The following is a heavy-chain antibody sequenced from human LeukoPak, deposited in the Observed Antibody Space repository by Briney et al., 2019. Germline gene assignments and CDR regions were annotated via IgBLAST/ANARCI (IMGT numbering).Heavy chain of an antibody. J-gene: IGHJ6*03. CDR3: AKVDPRGYSGYENYYYYYMDV. CDR1: GFTFSSYG. D-gene: IGHD5-12*01. V-gene: IGHV3-30*02. CDR2: IRYDGSNK. Sequence: GGSLRLSCAASGFTFSSYGMHWVRQAPGKGLEWVAFIRYDGSNKYYADSVKGRFTISRDNSKNTLYLQMNSLRAEDTAVYYCAKVDPRGYSGYENYYYYYMDVWGKGTTVTISS.